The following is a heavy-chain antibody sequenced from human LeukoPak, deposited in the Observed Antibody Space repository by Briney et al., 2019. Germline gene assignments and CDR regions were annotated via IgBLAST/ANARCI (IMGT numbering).Heavy chain of an antibody. CDR1: GGSISSYY. D-gene: IGHD3-22*01. CDR3: AREGYYYVFDY. J-gene: IGHJ4*02. V-gene: IGHV4-59*01. CDR2: IYYSGST. Sequence: SETLSLTCTVSGGSISSYYWSWIRQPPGKGLEWIGYIYYSGSTNYNPSLKSRVTISVDTSKNQFSLKLSSVTAADTAVYYCAREGYYYVFDYWGQGTLVTVSS.